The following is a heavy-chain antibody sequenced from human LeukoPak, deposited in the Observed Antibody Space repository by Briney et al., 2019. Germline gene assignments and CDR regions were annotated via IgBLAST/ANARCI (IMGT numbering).Heavy chain of an antibody. J-gene: IGHJ4*02. V-gene: IGHV3-74*01. Sequence: GGSLRLSCAASGFTFHNYAIHWVRQAPGKGLVWVSRINSDGSITTYADSVRGRFTISRDNAKSTLYLQMNSLRAEDTAVYYCASSTQISKYADYWGQGALVTVSS. D-gene: IGHD2-2*01. CDR3: ASSTQISKYADY. CDR1: GFTFHNYA. CDR2: INSDGSIT.